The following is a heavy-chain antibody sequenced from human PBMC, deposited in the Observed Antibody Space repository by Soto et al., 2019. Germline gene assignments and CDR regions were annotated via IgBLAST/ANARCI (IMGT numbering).Heavy chain of an antibody. V-gene: IGHV3-66*01. Sequence: GGSLRLSCAASGFTVSSNYMSWVRQAPGKGLEWVSVIYSGGSTYYADSVKGRFTISRDNSKNTLYLQMNGLRAEDTAVYYCARDLPYGDYVRYYMDVWGKGTTVTVSS. CDR1: GFTVSSNY. J-gene: IGHJ6*03. CDR3: ARDLPYGDYVRYYMDV. D-gene: IGHD4-17*01. CDR2: IYSGGST.